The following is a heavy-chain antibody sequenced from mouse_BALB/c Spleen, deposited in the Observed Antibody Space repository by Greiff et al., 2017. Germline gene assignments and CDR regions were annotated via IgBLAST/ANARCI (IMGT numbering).Heavy chain of an antibody. CDR2: INPSNGRT. J-gene: IGHJ2*01. V-gene: IGHV1S81*02. Sequence: QVQLQQPGAELVKPGASVKLSCKASGYTFTSYWMHWVKQRPGQGLEWIGEINPSNGRTNYNEKFKSKATLTVDKSSSTAYMQLSSLTSEDSAVYYCARSHDYVGYWGQGTTLTVSS. D-gene: IGHD2-4*01. CDR1: GYTFTSYW. CDR3: ARSHDYVGY.